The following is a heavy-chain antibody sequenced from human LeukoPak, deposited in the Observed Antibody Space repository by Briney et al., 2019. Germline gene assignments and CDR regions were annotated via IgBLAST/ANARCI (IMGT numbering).Heavy chain of an antibody. D-gene: IGHD3-9*01. CDR2: ISYDGSNK. CDR3: ARDHDYDILTGYFVVY. V-gene: IGHV3-30*04. J-gene: IGHJ4*02. Sequence: GGSLRLSCAASGFTFSSHAMHWVRQAPGKGLEWVAVISYDGSNKYYADSVKGRFTISRDNSKNTLYLQMNSLRAEDTAVYYCARDHDYDILTGYFVVYWGQGTLVTVSS. CDR1: GFTFSSHA.